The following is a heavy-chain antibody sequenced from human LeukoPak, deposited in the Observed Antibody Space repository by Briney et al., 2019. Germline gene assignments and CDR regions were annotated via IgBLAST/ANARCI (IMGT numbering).Heavy chain of an antibody. D-gene: IGHD3-22*01. CDR2: IYSGGST. CDR3: ARDPPYYYDSSGYYDY. Sequence: GGSLRLSCAASGFTFSSYAMSWVRQAPGKGLEWVSVIYSGGSTYYADSVKGRFTISRDNSKNTLHLQMNSLRAEDTAVYYCARDPPYYYDSSGYYDYWGQGTLVTVSS. CDR1: GFTFSSYA. V-gene: IGHV3-53*01. J-gene: IGHJ4*02.